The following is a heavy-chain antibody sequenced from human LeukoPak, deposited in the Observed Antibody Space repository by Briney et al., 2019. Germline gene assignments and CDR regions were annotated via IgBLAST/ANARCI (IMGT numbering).Heavy chain of an antibody. J-gene: IGHJ4*02. CDR2: ISYDGSNK. V-gene: IGHV3-30-3*01. CDR3: ARVDSSGYYGIFDY. CDR1: GFTFSSYA. D-gene: IGHD3-22*01. Sequence: GRSLRLSCAASGFTFSSYAMHWVRQAPGKGLEWVAVISYDGSNKYYADSVKGRFTISRDNSKNTLYQQMNSLRAEDTAVYYCARVDSSGYYGIFDYWGQGTLVAVSS.